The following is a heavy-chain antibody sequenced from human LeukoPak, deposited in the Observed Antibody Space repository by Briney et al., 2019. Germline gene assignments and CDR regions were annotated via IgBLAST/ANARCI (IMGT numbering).Heavy chain of an antibody. D-gene: IGHD6-19*01. Sequence: GASVKVSCKASGYTFTGYYMHWVRQAPGQGLEWMGWINPNSGGTNYAQKFQGRVTMTRDTSISTAYMELSRLRSDDTAVYYCARDAGYSSGWYNWFDPWGQGTLVTVSS. J-gene: IGHJ5*02. V-gene: IGHV1-2*02. CDR3: ARDAGYSSGWYNWFDP. CDR1: GYTFTGYY. CDR2: INPNSGGT.